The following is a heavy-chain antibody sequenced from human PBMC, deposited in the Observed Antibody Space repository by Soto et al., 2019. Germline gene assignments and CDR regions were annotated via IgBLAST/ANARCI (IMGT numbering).Heavy chain of an antibody. CDR1: GFTFSSYE. Sequence: GWSLRLSCAASGFTFSSYEMNWVRQAPGKGLEWVSSISSSSSYIYYADSVKGRFTISRDNAKNSLYLQMNSLRAEDTAAYYCANRDKYMVDRYYYGMDVWGQGTTV. D-gene: IGHD3-10*01. V-gene: IGHV3-21*01. CDR2: ISSSSSYI. CDR3: ANRDKYMVDRYYYGMDV. J-gene: IGHJ6*02.